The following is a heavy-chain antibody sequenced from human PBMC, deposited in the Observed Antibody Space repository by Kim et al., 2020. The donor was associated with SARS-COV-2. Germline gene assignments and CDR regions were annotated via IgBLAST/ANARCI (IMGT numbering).Heavy chain of an antibody. CDR1: GGSISSSSYY. D-gene: IGHD3-10*01. J-gene: IGHJ6*02. Sequence: SETLSLTCTVSGGSISSSSYYWGWIRQPPGKGLEWIGSIYYSGSTYYYPSLKSRVTIYVDTSKNQFSLKLSSVTDADPAVYYCARGRGGHLWSFGLGVWGHGGTGTVSS. CDR2: IYYSGST. CDR3: ARGRGGHLWSFGLGV. V-gene: IGHV4-39*01.